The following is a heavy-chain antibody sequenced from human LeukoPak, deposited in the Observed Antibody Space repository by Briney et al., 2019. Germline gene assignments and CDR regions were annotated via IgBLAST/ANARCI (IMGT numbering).Heavy chain of an antibody. CDR2: INARGGST. CDR3: ARDPTDSSHYYYLGMDV. Sequence: WASVKVSCKASGYIFTSYNMRWVRQAPGQGLEWMGIINARGGSTSYAQKFQGRVTMTRDTSTTTVYMELSSLRSEDTAVYYCARDPTDSSHYYYLGMDVWGQGTTVTVSS. CDR1: GYIFTSYN. V-gene: IGHV1-46*01. J-gene: IGHJ6*02. D-gene: IGHD3-22*01.